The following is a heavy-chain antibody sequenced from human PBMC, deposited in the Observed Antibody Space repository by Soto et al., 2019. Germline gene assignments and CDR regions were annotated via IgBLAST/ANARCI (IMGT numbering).Heavy chain of an antibody. CDR2: VSAYNGER. D-gene: IGHD6-6*01. CDR3: SRGPSIPASGDY. CDR1: GYTFTNYG. J-gene: IGHJ4*01. Sequence: QVQLVQSGAEVKKPGASVKVSCKASGYTFTNYGINWVRQAPGQGLEWLGWVSAYNGERRYAQRVQARVIMTTDTSTTTAYMELSSLRSDDTAVYYCSRGPSIPASGDYWGQGTLVTVSS. V-gene: IGHV1-18*01.